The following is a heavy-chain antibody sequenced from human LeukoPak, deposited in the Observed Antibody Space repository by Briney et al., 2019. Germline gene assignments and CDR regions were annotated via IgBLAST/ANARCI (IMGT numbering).Heavy chain of an antibody. CDR3: AKGFYDSGP. V-gene: IGHV3-30*18. CDR1: GFAFSSFG. J-gene: IGHJ5*02. D-gene: IGHD3-22*01. Sequence: TGKSLRLSCAASGFAFSSFGMHWVRQAPGKGLEYVALTSYDGNNEYYADSVEGRFTISRDNSKNTVYLQMNSLRVEDMAVYYCAKGFYDSGPWGQGTLVTVSS. CDR2: TSYDGNNE.